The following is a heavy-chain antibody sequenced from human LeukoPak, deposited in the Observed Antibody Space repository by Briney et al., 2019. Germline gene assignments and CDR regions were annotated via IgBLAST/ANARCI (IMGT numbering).Heavy chain of an antibody. CDR2: MSYDGSNK. V-gene: IGHV3-30*18. J-gene: IGHJ5*02. D-gene: IGHD6-13*01. Sequence: GRSLRLSCAASGFTFSSYGMHWVRQAPGKGLEWVAVMSYDGSNKYYADSVKGRFTISRDNSKNTLYLQMNSLRAEDTAVYYCAKDPLIAAAGRWSGWFDPWGQGTLVTVSS. CDR1: GFTFSSYG. CDR3: AKDPLIAAAGRWSGWFDP.